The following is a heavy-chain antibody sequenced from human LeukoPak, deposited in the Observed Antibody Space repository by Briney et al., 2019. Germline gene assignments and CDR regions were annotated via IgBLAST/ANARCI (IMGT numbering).Heavy chain of an antibody. D-gene: IGHD6-13*01. CDR3: AKRLVAAGPYFDY. V-gene: IGHV3-23*01. CDR2: ISGSGSST. CDR1: GFTFSSYA. J-gene: IGHJ4*02. Sequence: AGGSLRLPCAASGFTFSSYAMSWVRQAPGKGLEWVSAISGSGSSTYYADSVKGRFTISRDNSKNTLFLQMNSLRAEDTAVYYCAKRLVAAGPYFDYWGQGTLVTVSS.